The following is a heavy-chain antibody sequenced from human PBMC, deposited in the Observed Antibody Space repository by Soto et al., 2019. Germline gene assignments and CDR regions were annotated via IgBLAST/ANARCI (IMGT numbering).Heavy chain of an antibody. CDR1: GFTFSSYA. CDR2: ISGSGGST. Sequence: GGSLRLSCAASGFTFSSYAMSWVRQAPGKGLEWVSAISGSGGSTYYADSVKGRFTISRDNSKNTLYLQMNSRRAENTAVHSCAKTGSGAAGLRGGFDYWGQGTLVTVSS. J-gene: IGHJ4*02. CDR3: AKTGSGAAGLRGGFDY. D-gene: IGHD6-13*01. V-gene: IGHV3-23*01.